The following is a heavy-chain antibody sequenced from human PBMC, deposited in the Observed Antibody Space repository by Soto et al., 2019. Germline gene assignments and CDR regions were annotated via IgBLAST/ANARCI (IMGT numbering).Heavy chain of an antibody. Sequence: GGSLRLSCAASGFTFSSYAMHWVRQAPGKGLEWVAVISYDGSNKYYADSVKGRFTISRDNSKNTLYLQMNSLRAEDTAVYYCARDTWGNCGGDCHLFGYWGQGTLVTVSS. J-gene: IGHJ4*02. D-gene: IGHD2-21*02. V-gene: IGHV3-30-3*01. CDR2: ISYDGSNK. CDR1: GFTFSSYA. CDR3: ARDTWGNCGGDCHLFGY.